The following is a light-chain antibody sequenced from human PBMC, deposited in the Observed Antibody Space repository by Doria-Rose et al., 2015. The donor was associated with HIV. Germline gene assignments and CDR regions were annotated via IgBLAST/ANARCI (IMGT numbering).Light chain of an antibody. V-gene: IGKV1-39*01. CDR3: QQTYSAPLT. CDR1: HNIGTY. J-gene: IGKJ4*01. Sequence: DIQMTQSPSSLSASVGDRVTITCRASHNIGTYLNWYQQKPGKAPNLLIFGASTLQSGVPSRISGSGSGTDFTLTISSLQPEDFATYFCQQTYSAPLTFGGGTKVEIK. CDR2: GAS.